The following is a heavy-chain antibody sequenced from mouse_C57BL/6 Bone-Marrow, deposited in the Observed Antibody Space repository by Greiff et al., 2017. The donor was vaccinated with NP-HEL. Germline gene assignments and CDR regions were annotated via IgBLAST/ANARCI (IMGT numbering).Heavy chain of an antibody. V-gene: IGHV3-6*01. Sequence: VQLKQSGPGLVKPSQSLSLTCSVTGYSITSGYYWNWIRQFPGNKLEWMGYISYDGSNNYNPSLKNRISITRDTSKNQFFLKLNSVTTEDTATYYCARWDYGSRTFAYWGQGTLVTVSA. J-gene: IGHJ3*01. CDR2: ISYDGSN. D-gene: IGHD1-1*01. CDR1: GYSITSGYY. CDR3: ARWDYGSRTFAY.